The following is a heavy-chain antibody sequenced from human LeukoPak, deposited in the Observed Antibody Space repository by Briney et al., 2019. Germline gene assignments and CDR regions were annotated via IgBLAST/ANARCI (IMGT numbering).Heavy chain of an antibody. Sequence: SETLSLTCTVSGGSITSGTNYWTWIRQPAGRGLEWIGRIYNRGCTDYNPSLKSRITISLDTSKDQFSLKLNSMTAADTAVYYCARNAPEGLDYWGQGTLVTVSS. CDR3: ARNAPEGLDY. CDR2: IYNRGCT. CDR1: GGSITSGTNY. D-gene: IGHD2-2*01. J-gene: IGHJ4*02. V-gene: IGHV4-61*02.